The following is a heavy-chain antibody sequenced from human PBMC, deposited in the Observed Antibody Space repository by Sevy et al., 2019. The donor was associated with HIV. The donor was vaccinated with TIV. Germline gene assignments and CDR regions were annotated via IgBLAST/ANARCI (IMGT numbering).Heavy chain of an antibody. D-gene: IGHD3-10*01. J-gene: IGHJ4*02. CDR3: ARDRGGSGDFDY. Sequence: ASVKVSCKASGYTFTSYVMHWVRQAPGQRLQWMGWINTGNGDTKYSEKLQGRVTITRDTSASTAYMELSSLRTEDKDVYYCARDRGGSGDFDYWGQGTLVTVSS. V-gene: IGHV1-3*04. CDR1: GYTFTSYV. CDR2: INTGNGDT.